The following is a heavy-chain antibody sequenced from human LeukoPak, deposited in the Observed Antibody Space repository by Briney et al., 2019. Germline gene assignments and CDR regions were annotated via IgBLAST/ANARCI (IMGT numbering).Heavy chain of an antibody. D-gene: IGHD2-8*02. V-gene: IGHV4-34*01. J-gene: IGHJ4*02. CDR3: ARDNQGALLI. CDR1: GGSFSGYY. CDR2: INHSGST. Sequence: SETLSLTCAVYGGSFSGYYWSWIRQPPGKGLEWIGEINHSGSTNYNPSLKSRVTISVDTSKNQFSLKLSSVTAADTAVYYCARDNQGALLIWGQGTLVTVSS.